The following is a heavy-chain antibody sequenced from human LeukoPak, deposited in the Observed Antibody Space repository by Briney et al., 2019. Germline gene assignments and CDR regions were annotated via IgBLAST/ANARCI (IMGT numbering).Heavy chain of an antibody. Sequence: GGSLRLSCAASGFTFSGSSMNWVRQAPGKGLEWLSYIRSSSSTIYYADSVKGRFTISRDNAKNSLSLQMNSLRDEDTAVYYCARLYSSSSGLRASDYWGQGTLVTVSS. V-gene: IGHV3-48*02. CDR3: ARLYSSSSGLRASDY. D-gene: IGHD6-6*01. CDR2: IRSSSSTI. CDR1: GFTFSGSS. J-gene: IGHJ4*02.